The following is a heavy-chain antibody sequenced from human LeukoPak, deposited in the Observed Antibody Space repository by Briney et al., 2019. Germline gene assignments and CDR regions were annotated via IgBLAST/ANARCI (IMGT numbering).Heavy chain of an antibody. CDR2: IYYSGST. V-gene: IGHV4-39*01. CDR1: GGSISSSSYY. D-gene: IGHD2-2*01. J-gene: IGHJ4*02. Sequence: PSETLSLTCTVSGGSISSSSYYWDWIRQPPGKGLEWIGSIYYSGSTYYNPSLKSRVSISVDTSKNQFSLKLSSVTAADTAVYYCARSSRSWSTFDNWGQGTLVTVSS. CDR3: ARSSRSWSTFDN.